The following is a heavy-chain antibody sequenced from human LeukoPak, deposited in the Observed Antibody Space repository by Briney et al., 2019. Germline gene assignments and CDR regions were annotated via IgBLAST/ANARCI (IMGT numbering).Heavy chain of an antibody. D-gene: IGHD6-6*01. CDR3: AQPQRGAAQDYFDY. J-gene: IGHJ4*02. V-gene: IGHV3-30*02. Sequence: PGGSLRLSCAASGFTFSSYGMHWVRQAPGKGLEWVAFIRYDGSNKYYADSVKGRFTISRDNSKNTLYLQMNSLRAEDTAVYYCAQPQRGAAQDYFDYWGQGTLVTVSS. CDR2: IRYDGSNK. CDR1: GFTFSSYG.